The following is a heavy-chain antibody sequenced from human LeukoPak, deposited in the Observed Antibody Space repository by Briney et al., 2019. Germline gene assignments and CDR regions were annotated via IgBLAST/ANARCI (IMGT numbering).Heavy chain of an antibody. Sequence: SETQSLTCTVSGGSISSGGYYWSWIRQHPGKGLEWIGYIYYSGSTYYNPSLKSRVTISVDTSKNQFSLKLSSVTAADTAVYYCARALCSSTSCPPYWGQGTLVTVSS. D-gene: IGHD2-2*01. CDR1: GGSISSGGYY. CDR2: IYYSGST. CDR3: ARALCSSTSCPPY. V-gene: IGHV4-31*03. J-gene: IGHJ4*02.